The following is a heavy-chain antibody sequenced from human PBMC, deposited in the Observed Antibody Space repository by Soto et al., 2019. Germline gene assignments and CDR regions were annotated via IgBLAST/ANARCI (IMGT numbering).Heavy chain of an antibody. V-gene: IGHV1-69*13. CDR1: GGTFSSYA. CDR3: ARERRFEYISSSWFDP. J-gene: IGHJ5*02. D-gene: IGHD6-6*01. Sequence: ASLKVSCKDSGGTFSSYAISWVRQAPGQGLEWMGGIIPIFGTANYAQKFQGRVTITADESTSTAYMELSSLRSEDTAVYYCARERRFEYISSSWFDPWGQVPLVTVSS. CDR2: IIPIFGTA.